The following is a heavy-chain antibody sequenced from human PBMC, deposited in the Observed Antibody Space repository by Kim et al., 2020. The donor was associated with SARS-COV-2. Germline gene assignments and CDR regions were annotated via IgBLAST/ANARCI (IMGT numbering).Heavy chain of an antibody. V-gene: IGHV3-23*01. Sequence: YADSVKGRFTISRDNSENTIYLQMNGLRVTDSAVYYCAKGPGFYPAYQFDYWGQGTLVTVSS. D-gene: IGHD1-1*01. CDR3: AKGPGFYPAYQFDY. J-gene: IGHJ4*02.